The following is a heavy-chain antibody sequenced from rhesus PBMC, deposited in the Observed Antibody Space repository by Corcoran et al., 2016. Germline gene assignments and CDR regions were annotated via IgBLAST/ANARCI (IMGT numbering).Heavy chain of an antibody. CDR1: GFTFSSYD. CDR2: ISTTDKTI. V-gene: IGHV3S4*01. CDR3: TRSSGWYYFDY. J-gene: IGHJ4*01. D-gene: IGHD6-31*01. Sequence: EVQLVESGGGLVQPGGSLRLSCAASGFTFSSYDMSWVRQALEKGLEWVSSISTTDKTIYYADSVKGRFNISRDNAKNSLSLQMNSLKTEDTAVYYCTRSSGWYYFDYWGQGVLVTVSS.